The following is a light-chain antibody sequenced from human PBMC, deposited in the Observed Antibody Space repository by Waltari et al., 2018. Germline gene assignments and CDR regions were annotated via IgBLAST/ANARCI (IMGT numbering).Light chain of an antibody. CDR2: GAS. Sequence: EIVLTQSPGTLSLSPGEKVTLSCRASQSVGLKYLAWYQQKPGQGPRLLIYGASIRATGIPDRFSGSGSGTDFSLSISGVEPEDFAVYYCHRYGSSPFTFGQGTNLEI. V-gene: IGKV3-20*01. CDR1: QSVGLKY. CDR3: HRYGSSPFT. J-gene: IGKJ2*01.